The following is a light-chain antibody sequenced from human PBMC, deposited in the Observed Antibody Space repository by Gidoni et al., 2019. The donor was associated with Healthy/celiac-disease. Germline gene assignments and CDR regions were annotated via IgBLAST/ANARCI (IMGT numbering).Light chain of an antibody. CDR1: QSIRSY. J-gene: IGKJ4*01. CDR3: QQSYSTPS. CDR2: AAS. V-gene: IGKV1-39*01. Sequence: DIQMTQSPSSLSASVGDRVTITCRASQSIRSYLNWYQQKPGKAPKLLIYAASSLQSGVPSRFSGSGSGTDFTLTISSLQPEDFATYYCQQSYSTPSFGGXTKVEIK.